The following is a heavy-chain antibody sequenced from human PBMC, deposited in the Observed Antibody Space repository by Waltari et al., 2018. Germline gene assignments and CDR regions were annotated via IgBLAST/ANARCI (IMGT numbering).Heavy chain of an antibody. J-gene: IGHJ4*02. CDR2: IYTSGSP. D-gene: IGHD6-13*01. V-gene: IGHV4-4*07. CDR3: ARDLSPSSTFDY. CDR1: GGSISSYY. Sequence: QVQLQESGPGLVKPSETLSLTCPVSGGSISSYYWSWIRQPAGQGLEWIGRIYTSGSPNYNPTLKSRVTMSVDTSKNQFSLKLSSVTAADTAVYYCARDLSPSSTFDYWGQVTLVTVSS.